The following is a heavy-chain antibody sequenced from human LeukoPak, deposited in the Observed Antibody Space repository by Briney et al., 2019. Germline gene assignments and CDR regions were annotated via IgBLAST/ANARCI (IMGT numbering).Heavy chain of an antibody. CDR3: ARAGVHVAVAGTADL. CDR2: ISPQKGNT. V-gene: IGHV1-18*01. D-gene: IGHD6-19*01. CDR1: GYNSSIYG. Sequence: ASLKVSCQATGYNSSIYGITWVRQAPGQGLEWLGWISPQKGNTYSARSLQGRVTLTTVTSTNTAYLDLRSLTSDDTALYYCARAGVHVAVAGTADLWGPGTLVTVSS. J-gene: IGHJ5*02.